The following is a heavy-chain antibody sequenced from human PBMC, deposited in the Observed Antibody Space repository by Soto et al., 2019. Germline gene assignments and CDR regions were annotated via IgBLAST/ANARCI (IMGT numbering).Heavy chain of an antibody. V-gene: IGHV3-20*04. D-gene: IGHD2-15*01. CDR3: VRGRLAADY. CDR1: GFTYDDYG. CDR2: MNWNGGST. J-gene: IGHJ4*02. Sequence: EVQLVESGGGVVRPGGSLRLSCAASGFTYDDYGMTWVGQVPGKGREWVSGMNWNGGSTAYAASVKGRFTISRDKDKNPLYLQTIGLRAEDTAMYYCVRGRLAADYWGQGALVTVSS.